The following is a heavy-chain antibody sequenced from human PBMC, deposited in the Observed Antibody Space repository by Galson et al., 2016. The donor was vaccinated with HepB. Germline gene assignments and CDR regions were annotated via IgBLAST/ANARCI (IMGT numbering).Heavy chain of an antibody. V-gene: IGHV5-51*01. D-gene: IGHD3-16*01. CDR3: ARLGSRGGYTYWYFDL. CDR2: IYPGDSDT. CDR1: GYSFTTHW. J-gene: IGHJ2*01. Sequence: QSGAEVKKPGDSLKISCKGSGYSFTTHWIGWVRQMPGKGLEWMGIIYPGDSDTRYSPSFQGHVSISADKSLNTAYLQWSSLKASDTAMYYCARLGSRGGYTYWYFDLWGRGTLVTVSS.